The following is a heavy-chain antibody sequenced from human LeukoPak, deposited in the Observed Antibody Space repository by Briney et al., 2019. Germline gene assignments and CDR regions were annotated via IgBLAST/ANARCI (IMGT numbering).Heavy chain of an antibody. J-gene: IGHJ4*02. Sequence: ASVKVSCKASGYTFTSYGISWVRQAPGQGLEWMGWISAYNGNTNYAQKLQGRVTMTTDTSTSTAYMELRSLRSDDTAVFYCARDSATVTTPYLDYWGQGTLVTVSS. CDR2: ISAYNGNT. D-gene: IGHD4-17*01. CDR3: ARDSATVTTPYLDY. CDR1: GYTFTSYG. V-gene: IGHV1-18*01.